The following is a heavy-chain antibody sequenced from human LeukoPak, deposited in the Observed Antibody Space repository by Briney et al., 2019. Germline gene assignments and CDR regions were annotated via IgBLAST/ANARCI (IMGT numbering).Heavy chain of an antibody. Sequence: GGSLRLSCAASGFTFSSYAMHWVRQAPGKGLEGVAVISYDGSNKYYADSVKGRFTISRDNSKNTLYLQMNSLRAEDTAVYYCASGWGAGYGESTFDYWGQGTLVTVSS. D-gene: IGHD4/OR15-4a*01. J-gene: IGHJ4*02. V-gene: IGHV3-30-3*01. CDR1: GFTFSSYA. CDR2: ISYDGSNK. CDR3: ASGWGAGYGESTFDY.